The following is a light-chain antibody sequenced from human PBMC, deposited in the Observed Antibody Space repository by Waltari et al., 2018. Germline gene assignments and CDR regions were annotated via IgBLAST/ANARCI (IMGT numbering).Light chain of an antibody. Sequence: EIVMTQSPLSLSVTPGEPASISCRSSQSLLHTNGYDYLDWYVQKPGQSPQLLTYLGSNRASGVPERFSGSGSGTDFTLRISRVEAEDVGLYYCMQPLQSPHTFGQGTRLHIK. V-gene: IGKV2-28*01. CDR1: QSLLHTNGYDY. CDR2: LGS. J-gene: IGKJ2*01. CDR3: MQPLQSPHT.